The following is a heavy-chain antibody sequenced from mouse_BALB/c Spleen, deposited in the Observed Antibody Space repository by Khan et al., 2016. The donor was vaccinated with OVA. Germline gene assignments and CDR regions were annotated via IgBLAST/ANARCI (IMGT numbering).Heavy chain of an antibody. CDR2: INPSSGHT. V-gene: IGHV1-7*01. D-gene: IGHD1-1*01. CDR3: ARGRVEY. CDR1: GYTFSNYW. J-gene: IGHJ2*01. Sequence: QVQLKQSGAELAKPGASVKMSCKASGYTFSNYWIHWVKQRPGQGLEWIGYINPSSGHTYYNQTFNDKSTLTTDQSSSTAYMQLSSLTSEDSSVYYCARGRVEYWGQSTTLTVSS.